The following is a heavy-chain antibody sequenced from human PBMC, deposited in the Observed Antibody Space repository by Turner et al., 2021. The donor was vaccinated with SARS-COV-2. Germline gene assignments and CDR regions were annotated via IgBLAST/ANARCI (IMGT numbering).Heavy chain of an antibody. CDR1: GYTLTELS. CDR3: ATGYQLRVNWFDP. CDR2: FDPEDGET. D-gene: IGHD2-2*01. Sequence: QVQLVQSGAEVKKPGASVKVSCKISGYTLTELSMYWVRRAPGKGREWMVGFDPEDGETIYAKNFQGRVTMTEDTSTDTAYMELSSLRSEDTAVYFCATGYQLRVNWFDPWGQGTLVTVSS. V-gene: IGHV1-24*01. J-gene: IGHJ5*02.